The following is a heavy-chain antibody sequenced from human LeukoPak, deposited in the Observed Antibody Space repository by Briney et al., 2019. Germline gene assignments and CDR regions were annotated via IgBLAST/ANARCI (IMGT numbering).Heavy chain of an antibody. CDR2: IYYSGST. D-gene: IGHD2-2*01. CDR3: AREDCSGTSCSEYV. V-gene: IGHV4-59*01. CDR1: GHSISSYY. J-gene: IGHJ6*02. Sequence: SETLSLTCTVSGHSISSYYWSWLRHSPGKGLEWVGYIYYSGSTNYNPSLKSRVTISVDTSKNQFSLKLSSVTAADTAVYYCAREDCSGTSCSEYVWGQGTTVTVSS.